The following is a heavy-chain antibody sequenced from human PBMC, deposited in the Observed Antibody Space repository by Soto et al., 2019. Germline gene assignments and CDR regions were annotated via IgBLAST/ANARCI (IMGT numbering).Heavy chain of an antibody. CDR1: GGTFSSYA. J-gene: IGHJ6*02. CDR2: IIPIFGTA. Sequence: QVQLVQSGAEVQKPGSSVKVSCNASGGTFSSYAISWVRQAPGQGLEWMGGIIPIFGTANYAQKFQGRVTITEDESTSTAYMELSSLRSEDTAVYYSARDDGRPSIAARHYYYYYYGMDVWGHGTTVTVSS. D-gene: IGHD6-6*01. V-gene: IGHV1-69*01. CDR3: ARDDGRPSIAARHYYYYYYGMDV.